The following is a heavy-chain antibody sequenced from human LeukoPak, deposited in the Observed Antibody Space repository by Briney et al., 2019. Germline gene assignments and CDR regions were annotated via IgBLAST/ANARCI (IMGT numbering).Heavy chain of an antibody. CDR1: GFTFSYYA. CDR2: IKQDGSEK. Sequence: GGSLRLSCAASGFTFSYYAMTWVRQAPGKGLEWVANIKQDGSEKYYVDSVKGRFTISRDNAKNSLYLQMNSLRAEDTAVYYCAREYCTNGVCYGDWFDPWGQGTLVTVSS. CDR3: AREYCTNGVCYGDWFDP. D-gene: IGHD2-8*01. J-gene: IGHJ5*02. V-gene: IGHV3-7*01.